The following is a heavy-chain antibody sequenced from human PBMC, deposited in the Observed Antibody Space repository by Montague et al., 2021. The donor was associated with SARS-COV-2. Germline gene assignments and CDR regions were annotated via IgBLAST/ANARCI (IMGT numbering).Heavy chain of an antibody. CDR1: GGSFSGYY. Sequence: SETLSLSCAVHGGSFSGYYWTWIRQSPGKGLEWIAEINHSGTTNYNLNPTLRSRVTISVDTSKSLFSLTLSAVTAADTGVYYGARWDPQTLTLIGLRGKSASDYWGQGTPVTVSS. CDR2: INHSGTT. J-gene: IGHJ4*02. V-gene: IGHV4-34*01. D-gene: IGHD4-23*01. CDR3: ARWDPQTLTLIGLRGKSASDY.